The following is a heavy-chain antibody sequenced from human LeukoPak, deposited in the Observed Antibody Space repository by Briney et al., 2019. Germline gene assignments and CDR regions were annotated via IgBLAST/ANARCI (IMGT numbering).Heavy chain of an antibody. CDR2: ITSSSSMI. CDR1: GFTFSTYS. J-gene: IGHJ3*02. Sequence: PGGSLRLPCAASGFTFSTYSMNWVRQAPGKGLEWVSYITSSSSMIYYADSVKGRFTISRDNAKNSLYLQMNSLRAEDTAVYYCARGLYSSSYDAFDIWGQGTMVTVSS. V-gene: IGHV3-48*01. D-gene: IGHD6-13*01. CDR3: ARGLYSSSYDAFDI.